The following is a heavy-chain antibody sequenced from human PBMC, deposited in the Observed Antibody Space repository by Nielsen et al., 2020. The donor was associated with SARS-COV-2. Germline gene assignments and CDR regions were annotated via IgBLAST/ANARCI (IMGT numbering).Heavy chain of an antibody. D-gene: IGHD3-16*02. CDR1: GYTFASYG. CDR3: ARAVGDDYVWGSYHPPRVDR. Sequence: ASVKVSCKSSGYTFASYGISWVRQAPRQGLEWMGWISRNNGKTQYAQKFQGRVTMTTDTSTTTAYMELRSLRSDDTAVYYCARAVGDDYVWGSYHPPRVDRWGQGTLVTVSS. V-gene: IGHV1-18*04. CDR2: ISRNNGKT. J-gene: IGHJ5*02.